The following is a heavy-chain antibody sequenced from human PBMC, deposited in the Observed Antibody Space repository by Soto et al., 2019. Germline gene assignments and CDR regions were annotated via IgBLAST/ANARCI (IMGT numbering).Heavy chain of an antibody. J-gene: IGHJ4*02. CDR2: IKQDGSEK. CDR3: ARLHSGSYYIDY. V-gene: IGHV3-7*01. Sequence: GGSLRLSCAASGFTFSYYWMSWVRQTPGKGLEWVAYIKQDGSEKYYVDSVKGRFTISRDNAKNSLYLQMNSLRAEDTAVYYCARLHSGSYYIDYWGQGALVTVSS. D-gene: IGHD3-10*01. CDR1: GFTFSYYW.